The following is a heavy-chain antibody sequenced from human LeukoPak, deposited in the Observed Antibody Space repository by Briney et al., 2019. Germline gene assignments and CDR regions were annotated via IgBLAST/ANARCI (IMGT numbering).Heavy chain of an antibody. V-gene: IGHV4-39*01. CDR1: GGSISSSSYY. CDR2: IYYNGST. J-gene: IGHJ4*02. CDR3: ARHDYPYSGSPGPFDY. Sequence: SETLSLTCTVSGGSISSSSYYWGWIRQPPGKGLEWIGSIYYNGSTYYNPSLKSRVTISIDTSKNQFSLKLSSVTAADTAMYYCARHDYPYSGSPGPFDYWGQGTLVIVSS. D-gene: IGHD1-26*01.